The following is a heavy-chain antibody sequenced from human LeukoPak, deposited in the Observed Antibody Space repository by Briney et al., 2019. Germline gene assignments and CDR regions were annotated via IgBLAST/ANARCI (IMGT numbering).Heavy chain of an antibody. CDR2: ISYDGSNK. CDR1: GFTFSSYG. CDR3: VKDEYYYDSSGYSD. J-gene: IGHJ4*02. Sequence: GRSLRLSCAASGFTFSSYGMHWVRQAPGKGLEWVAVISYDGSNKYYADSVKGRFTISRDNAKNSLYLQMNSLRAEDTALYYCVKDEYYYDSSGYSDWGQGTLVTVSS. V-gene: IGHV3-30*18. D-gene: IGHD3-22*01.